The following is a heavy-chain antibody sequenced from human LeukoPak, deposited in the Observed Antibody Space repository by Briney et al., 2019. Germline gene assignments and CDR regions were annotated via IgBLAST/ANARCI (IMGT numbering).Heavy chain of an antibody. CDR1: GGSISSGGYS. V-gene: IGHV4-30-2*01. CDR3: ARVGVCLTGVRFLECTRPYYYYYGMDV. D-gene: IGHD3-3*01. J-gene: IGHJ6*02. Sequence: PSETLSLTCAVSGGSISSGGYSWSWIRQPPGKGLEWIGYIYHSGSTYYNPSLKSRVTISVDRSKNQFSLKLSSVTAADTAVYYCARVGVCLTGVRFLECTRPYYYYYGMDVWGQGTTVTVSS. CDR2: IYHSGST.